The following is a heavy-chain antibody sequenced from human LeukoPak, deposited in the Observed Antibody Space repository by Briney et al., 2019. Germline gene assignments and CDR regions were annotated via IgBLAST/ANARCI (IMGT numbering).Heavy chain of an antibody. J-gene: IGHJ4*02. CDR3: ARDNFYYDSSGYYLDY. CDR1: GGSISSGGYY. CDR2: IYHSGST. V-gene: IGHV4-30-2*05. Sequence: SQTLSLTCTVSGGSISSGGYYWSWIRQPPGKGLEWIGYIYHSGSTYYNPSLKSRVTISVDTSKNQFSLKLSSVTAADTAVYYCARDNFYYDSSGYYLDYWGQGTLVTVSS. D-gene: IGHD3-22*01.